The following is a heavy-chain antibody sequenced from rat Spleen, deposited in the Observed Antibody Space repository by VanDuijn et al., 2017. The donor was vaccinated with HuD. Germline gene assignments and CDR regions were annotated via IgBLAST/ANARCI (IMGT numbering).Heavy chain of an antibody. CDR2: RSYSGST. V-gene: IGHV3-1*01. CDR1: GYSITSNY. CDR3: AISDYYYSNYIPFAF. J-gene: IGHJ3*01. Sequence: VQLKESGPGLVQPSQSLSLTCSVTGYSITSNYWGWRRKFPGNKMEWMAYRSYSGSTGFNPSLKSRISITRDTSKNQFFLQLNSVTTENTATYYCAISDYYYSNYIPFAFWGQGTLVTVSS. D-gene: IGHD1-2*01.